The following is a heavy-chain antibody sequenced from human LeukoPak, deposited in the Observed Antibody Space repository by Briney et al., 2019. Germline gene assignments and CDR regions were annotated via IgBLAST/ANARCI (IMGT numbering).Heavy chain of an antibody. V-gene: IGHV3-23*01. Sequence: GGSLRLSCIASGFTFSTYTMAWVRQAQGGGLEWVSAIGGDGGGTFYVDSVKGRFAISRDNSKSTLYLQMNSLRAEDTAVYYCLKDFGRNLGGPGYWGRGTLVTVSA. J-gene: IGHJ4*02. CDR3: LKDFGRNLGGPGY. CDR1: GFTFSTYT. D-gene: IGHD3-10*01. CDR2: IGGDGGGT.